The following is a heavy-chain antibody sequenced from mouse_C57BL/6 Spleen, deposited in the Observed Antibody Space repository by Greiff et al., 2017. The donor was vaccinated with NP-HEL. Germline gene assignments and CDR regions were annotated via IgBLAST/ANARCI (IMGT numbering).Heavy chain of an antibody. J-gene: IGHJ3*01. D-gene: IGHD3-2*02. CDR1: GFTFSDYG. V-gene: IGHV5-15*01. Sequence: EVKLMESGGGLVQPGGSLKLSCAASGFTFSDYGMAWVRQAPRKGPEWVAFISNLAYSIYYADTVTGRFTISRENAKNTLYLEMSSLRSEDTAMYYCARQGSSGYGFAYWGQGTLVTVSA. CDR2: ISNLAYSI. CDR3: ARQGSSGYGFAY.